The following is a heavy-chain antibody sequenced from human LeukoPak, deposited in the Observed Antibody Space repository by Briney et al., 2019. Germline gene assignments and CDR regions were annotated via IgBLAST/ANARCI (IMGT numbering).Heavy chain of an antibody. D-gene: IGHD5-18*01. CDR1: GFTFSSYA. J-gene: IGHJ4*02. Sequence: GGSLRLSCAASGFTFSSYAMSCVRHAPGKGLEWVSAISGSGGSTYCALSVKGRLTLSRDNSKHTLYLQMNSLRAEDTAVYYCTKSVVGYSYAAPIFDYWGQGTLVTVSS. CDR2: ISGSGGST. CDR3: TKSVVGYSYAAPIFDY. V-gene: IGHV3-23*01.